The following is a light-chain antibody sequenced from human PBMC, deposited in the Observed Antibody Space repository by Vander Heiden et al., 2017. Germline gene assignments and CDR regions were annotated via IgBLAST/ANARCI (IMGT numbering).Light chain of an antibody. Sequence: DIVLTPSPATLSLSPGERATLSCRASQSLSSSYLAWYQQKPGQAPRLLLYGASRRATGIPDRFGGSGSGTDFTLTITRLEPEDFAVYYCQQYGNSRGTFGQGTKVEIK. CDR2: GAS. CDR1: QSLSSSY. V-gene: IGKV3-20*01. J-gene: IGKJ1*01. CDR3: QQYGNSRGT.